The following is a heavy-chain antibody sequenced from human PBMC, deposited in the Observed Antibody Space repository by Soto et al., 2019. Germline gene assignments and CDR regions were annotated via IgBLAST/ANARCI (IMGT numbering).Heavy chain of an antibody. CDR1: GFTFSSYA. D-gene: IGHD2-15*01. J-gene: IGHJ4*02. V-gene: IGHV3-23*01. Sequence: EVQLLESGGGLVQPGGSLRLSCAASGFTFSSYAMSWVRQAPGKGLEWVSAISGSGGSTYYADSVKGRFTISRDNSKNTRYLQMNSLRAEDTAVYYCAKVPKDIVVVVAANIEYYFDYWGQGTLVTVSS. CDR3: AKVPKDIVVVVAANIEYYFDY. CDR2: ISGSGGST.